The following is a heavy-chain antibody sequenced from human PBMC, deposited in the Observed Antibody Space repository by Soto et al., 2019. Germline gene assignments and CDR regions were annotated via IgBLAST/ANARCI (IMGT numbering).Heavy chain of an antibody. CDR1: GFTFSNCP. V-gene: IGHV3-23*01. Sequence: EVQLLESGGGLVQPGGSLRLSCTASGFTFSNCPMSWVRQAPGKGLEWVSAISGSDGGTYYADSVKGRFTISRDISKNTLYLQMNSLRVEDTAVYFCAKRPVTTYYYYMDVWGKGTTVAVSS. CDR3: AKRPVTTYYYYMDV. D-gene: IGHD4-17*01. J-gene: IGHJ6*03. CDR2: ISGSDGGT.